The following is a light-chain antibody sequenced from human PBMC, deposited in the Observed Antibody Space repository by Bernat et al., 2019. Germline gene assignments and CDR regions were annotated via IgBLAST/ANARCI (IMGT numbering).Light chain of an antibody. J-gene: IGLJ3*02. CDR3: QAWDSSTGV. CDR2: EDN. CDR1: KLGDKY. V-gene: IGLV3-1*01. Sequence: SYELTQPPSVSVSPGQTASITCSGDKLGDKYACWYQQKAGQSPVLVIYEDNKRPSGIPERFSGSNSGSTATLTISGTQAMDGADYYCQAWDSSTGVFGGGTKLTVL.